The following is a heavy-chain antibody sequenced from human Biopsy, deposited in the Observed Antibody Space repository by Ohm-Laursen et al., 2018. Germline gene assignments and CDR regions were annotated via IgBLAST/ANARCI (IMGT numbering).Heavy chain of an antibody. CDR2: ITGGGNYI. CDR3: ATAAYAPPYFDL. V-gene: IGHV3-21*06. D-gene: IGHD4-17*01. CDR1: GVTLSGYA. Sequence: SLRLPCSASGVTLSGYAMNWVRQAPGKGLEWVSSITGGGNYINYADSVRGRFTISRDNSKNSVYLVMSSLRAEDTAVYFCATAAYAPPYFDLWGRGTVVTVSS. J-gene: IGHJ4*02.